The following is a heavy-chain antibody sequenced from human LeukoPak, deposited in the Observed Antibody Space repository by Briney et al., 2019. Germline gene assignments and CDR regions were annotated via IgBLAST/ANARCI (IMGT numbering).Heavy chain of an antibody. J-gene: IGHJ3*02. V-gene: IGHV1-2*04. CDR3: ARGSIYSGTYYAFDI. D-gene: IGHD1-26*01. CDR1: GYTFTGYY. CDR2: INPNSGGT. Sequence: ASVKVSCKASGYTFTGYYMHWVRQAPGQGLEWMGWINPNSGGTNYAQKFQGWVTMTRDTSISTAYMELRSLRSDDTAVYYCARGSIYSGTYYAFDIWGQGTMVTVSS.